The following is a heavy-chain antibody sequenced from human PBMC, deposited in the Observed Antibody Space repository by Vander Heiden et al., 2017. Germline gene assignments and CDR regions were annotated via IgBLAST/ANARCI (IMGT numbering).Heavy chain of an antibody. D-gene: IGHD3-10*01. CDR3: AREKNGLLGGY. J-gene: IGHJ4*02. Sequence: QVQLVQSGAEVKKPGASVKVSCKASGYTFTSYSMHCVRQAPGQGLEWMGIINPSGGSTSYAQKFQGRVTMTRDTSTSTVYMELSSLRSEDTAVYYCAREKNGLLGGYWGQGTLVTVSS. CDR1: GYTFTSYS. CDR2: INPSGGST. V-gene: IGHV1-46*01.